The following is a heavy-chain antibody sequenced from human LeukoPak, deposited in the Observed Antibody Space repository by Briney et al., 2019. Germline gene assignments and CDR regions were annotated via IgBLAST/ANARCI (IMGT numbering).Heavy chain of an antibody. J-gene: IGHJ5*02. CDR3: ARDADGAAQFDP. D-gene: IGHD6-25*01. V-gene: IGHV4-4*07. CDR2: LSASGST. Sequence: SETLSLTCTVPGSSISSYHWTWIRQPAGKGLEWIGRLSASGSTNFNPSLKSRVTISVDKSKKQFSLKVSSVTAADTAVYYCARDADGAAQFDPWGQGTLVTVSS. CDR1: GSSISSYH.